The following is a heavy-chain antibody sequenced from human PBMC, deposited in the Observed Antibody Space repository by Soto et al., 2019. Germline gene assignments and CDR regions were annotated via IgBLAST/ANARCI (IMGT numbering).Heavy chain of an antibody. CDR2: IYYTGNT. D-gene: IGHD3-3*01. CDR1: GGSVSSCSYY. CDR3: ARDPRSVYYHAH. J-gene: IGHJ4*02. V-gene: IGHV4-31*03. Sequence: SETLSLTCTVSGGSVSSCSYYWSWIRQHPGRGLEWFGYIYYTGNTYYNPSLKSRLAISVDTSKNQFSLKLTSVTAADTAVYYCARDPRSVYYHAHWGQGTLVTVSS.